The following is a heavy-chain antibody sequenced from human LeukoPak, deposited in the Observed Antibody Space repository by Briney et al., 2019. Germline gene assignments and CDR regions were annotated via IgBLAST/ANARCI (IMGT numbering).Heavy chain of an antibody. D-gene: IGHD6-6*01. CDR2: IYTWGST. J-gene: IGHJ6*03. CDR1: GSSISSYY. V-gene: IGHV4-4*09. Sequence: PSAMQSLTRTFGGSSISSYYWSWIQQPPGNRLGWIGYIYTWGSTNHNPSLKSRVTISVDTSQNQFSLKLSSVTAAGTAVYYCARHRTGSSSLTLVYYYMDVWGKGTTVTVS. CDR3: ARHRTGSSSLTLVYYYMDV.